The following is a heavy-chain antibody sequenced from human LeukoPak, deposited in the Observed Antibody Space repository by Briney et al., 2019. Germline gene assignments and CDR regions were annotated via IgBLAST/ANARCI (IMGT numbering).Heavy chain of an antibody. CDR3: AHGTDYDFWSGSSGGFGY. D-gene: IGHD3-3*01. CDR2: IYWDDDK. CDR1: GFSLSTSGVG. Sequence: SGPTLVKPTQTLTLTCTFSGFSLSTSGVGVGWIRQPPGKALEWLALIYWDDDKRYSPSLQSRLTITKDTSKNQVVLTMTNMDPVDTATYYCAHGTDYDFWSGSSGGFGYWGQGTLVTVSS. J-gene: IGHJ4*02. V-gene: IGHV2-5*02.